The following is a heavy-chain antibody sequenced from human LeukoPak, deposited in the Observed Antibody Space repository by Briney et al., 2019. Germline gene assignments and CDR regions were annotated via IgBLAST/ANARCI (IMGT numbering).Heavy chain of an antibody. CDR1: GFTFSSYA. D-gene: IGHD3-22*01. CDR2: ISGSGGST. Sequence: PGGSLRLSCAASGFTFSSYAMSWVRQAPGKGLEWVSAISGSGGSTYYADSVKGRFTISRDNSKNTLYLQMNSLRAEDTAVYYCARSRHYYDSSGYYYSYWGQGTLVTVSS. CDR3: ARSRHYYDSSGYYYSY. V-gene: IGHV3-23*01. J-gene: IGHJ4*02.